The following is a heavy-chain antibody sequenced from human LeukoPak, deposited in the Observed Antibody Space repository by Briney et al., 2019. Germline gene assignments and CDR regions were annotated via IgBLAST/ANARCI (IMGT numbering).Heavy chain of an antibody. CDR1: GYTFTGYY. Sequence: GASVKVSCKASGYTFTGYYMHWVRQAPGQGLEWMGWINPNSGGTNYAQKFQGRVTMTRDTSISTAYMELSRLGSDDTAVYYCARDSVRGVIYAFDIWGQGTMVTVSS. CDR3: ARDSVRGVIYAFDI. CDR2: INPNSGGT. J-gene: IGHJ3*02. D-gene: IGHD3-10*01. V-gene: IGHV1-2*02.